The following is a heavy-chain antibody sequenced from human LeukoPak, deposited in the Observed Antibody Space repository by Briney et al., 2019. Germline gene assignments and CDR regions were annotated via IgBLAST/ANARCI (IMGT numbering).Heavy chain of an antibody. D-gene: IGHD2-15*01. J-gene: IGHJ4*02. CDR3: ATSTAGYCSGGNSLAY. CDR2: IYGCGST. V-gene: IGHV3-66*03. Sequence: PGGSLRLSCAASGFTVSTNYMSWVRQAPGKGLEWVSLIYGCGSTYYADSVKGRFTISRDNSKNTLWLQINSLRAEDTAVYYCATSTAGYCSGGNSLAYWGQRTLVTVSS. CDR1: GFTVSTNY.